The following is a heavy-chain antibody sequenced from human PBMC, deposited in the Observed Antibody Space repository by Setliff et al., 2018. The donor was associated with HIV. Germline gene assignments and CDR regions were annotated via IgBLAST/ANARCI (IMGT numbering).Heavy chain of an antibody. CDR2: IRSDESAE. CDR3: AKNLYTSRWSPLDY. Sequence: GGSLRLSCAASGFMFSDYWMSWVRQAPGRGPEWVAFIRSDESAEHYADSVKGRFTISRDNSKKTLYLQMNSLRGEDTAVYYCAKNLYTSRWSPLDYWGQGTLVTVSS. D-gene: IGHD6-13*01. CDR1: GFMFSDYW. V-gene: IGHV3-30*02. J-gene: IGHJ4*02.